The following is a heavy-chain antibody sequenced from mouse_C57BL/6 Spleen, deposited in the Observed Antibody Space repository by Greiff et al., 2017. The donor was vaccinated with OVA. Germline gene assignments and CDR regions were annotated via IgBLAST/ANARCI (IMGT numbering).Heavy chain of an antibody. CDR1: GYTFTSYW. CDR3: AHIYYDYVGFAY. D-gene: IGHD2-4*01. V-gene: IGHV1-7*01. Sequence: QVHVKQSGAELAKPGASVKLSCKASGYTFTSYWMHWVKQRPGQGLEWIGYINPSSGYTKYNQKFKDKATLTADKSSSTAYMQLSSLTYEDSAVYYCAHIYYDYVGFAYWGQGTLVTVSA. CDR2: INPSSGYT. J-gene: IGHJ3*01.